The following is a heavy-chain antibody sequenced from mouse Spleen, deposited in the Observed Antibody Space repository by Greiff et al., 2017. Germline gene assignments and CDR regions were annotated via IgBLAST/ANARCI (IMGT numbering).Heavy chain of an antibody. CDR2: IWSDGST. Sequence: QVQLKETGPGLVAPSQSLSITCTVSGFSLTSYGVHWVRQPPGKGLEWLVVIWSDGSTNYNSALKSRLSISKDNSKSQVFLKMNSLQTDDTAMYYCARHFTGDYAMDYWGQGTSVTVSS. CDR1: GFSLTSYG. D-gene: IGHD4-1*01. V-gene: IGHV2-6-1*01. J-gene: IGHJ4*01. CDR3: ARHFTGDYAMDY.